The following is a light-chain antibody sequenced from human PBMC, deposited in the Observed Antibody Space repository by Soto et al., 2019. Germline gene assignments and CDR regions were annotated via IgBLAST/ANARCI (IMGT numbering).Light chain of an antibody. Sequence: QSALTQPASVSGSPGQSITISCTGTSRDVVGYNYISWYQQHPGKAPKLVIYDVSSRPSGVSDRFSGSKSGNTASLTISGLQAEDEADYYCISYTVSATLVIGGGTKLTVL. CDR3: ISYTVSATLV. CDR1: SRDVVGYNY. CDR2: DVS. J-gene: IGLJ2*01. V-gene: IGLV2-14*01.